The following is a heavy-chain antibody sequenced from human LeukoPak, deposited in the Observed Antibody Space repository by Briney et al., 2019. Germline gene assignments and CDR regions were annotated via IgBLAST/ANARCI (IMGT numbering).Heavy chain of an antibody. CDR1: GFTFDSYG. V-gene: IGHV3-23*01. CDR3: ARGGDSSGSIRSAFDI. J-gene: IGHJ3*02. CDR2: IRGSGGST. D-gene: IGHD3-22*01. Sequence: GGSLRLSCTASGFTFDSYGKNCPRHSPGKALEWVSGIRGSGGSTYYADYVKGRFTISRDNSKETVYLQMNSLRAEDTAVYYCARGGDSSGSIRSAFDIWGQGTMVTVSS.